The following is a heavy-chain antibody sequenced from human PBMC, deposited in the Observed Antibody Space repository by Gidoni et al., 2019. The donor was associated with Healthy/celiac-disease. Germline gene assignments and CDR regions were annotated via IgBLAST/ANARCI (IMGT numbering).Heavy chain of an antibody. D-gene: IGHD6-13*01. CDR3: AREWGGIAAAGTGYFDY. Sequence: QVQLVQSGAEVKKPGSSVKVSCKDSGGTFSSYAISWVRQAPGQGLEWMGGIIPIFGTANYAQKFQGRVTITADESTSTAYMELSSLRSEDTAVYYCAREWGGIAAAGTGYFDYWGQGTLVTVSS. CDR1: GGTFSSYA. J-gene: IGHJ4*02. V-gene: IGHV1-69*01. CDR2: IIPIFGTA.